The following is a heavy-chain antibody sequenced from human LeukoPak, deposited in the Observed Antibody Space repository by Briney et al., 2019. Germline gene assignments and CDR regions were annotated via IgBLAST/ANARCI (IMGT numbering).Heavy chain of an antibody. CDR3: ARFIAAPYYFDY. V-gene: IGHV3-7*01. CDR2: IKQDGSEK. Sequence: GGSLRLSCAASGFTFSSHWMSWVRQAPGKGLEWVANIKQDGSEKYYVDSVKGRFTISRDNAKNSLYLQMNSLRAEDTAVYYCARFIAAPYYFDYWGRGTLVTVSS. J-gene: IGHJ4*02. CDR1: GFTFSSHW. D-gene: IGHD6-13*01.